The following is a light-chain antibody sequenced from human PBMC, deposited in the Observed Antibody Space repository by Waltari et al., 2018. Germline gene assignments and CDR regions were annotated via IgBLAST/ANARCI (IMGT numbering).Light chain of an antibody. CDR2: GVT. V-gene: IGLV2-14*01. CDR3: CSYTSSRSLV. CDR1: SSDLGGHHY. Sequence: QSALAQPASVSGSPGQSITLFCTGTSSDLGGHHYVSWYQPHPGQAPKLMIYGVTDRPSVVANRFSASKSGNTASLTISGLQAEDEAHYYCCSYTSSRSLVFGTGTKVTVL. J-gene: IGLJ1*01.